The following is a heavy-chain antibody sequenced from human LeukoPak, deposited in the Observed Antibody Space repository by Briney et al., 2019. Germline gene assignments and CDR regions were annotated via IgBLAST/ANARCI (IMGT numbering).Heavy chain of an antibody. CDR1: GGSISIYY. CDR3: VRDRELNY. D-gene: IGHD3-10*01. Sequence: PSETLSLTCTVSGGSISIYYWSWIRQPPGKGLEWLGYTYNSGSTLYNPSLKSRVTISVDTSRSEFSLRLTSVTAADAAVYYCVRDRELNYWGQGTLVTVSS. J-gene: IGHJ4*02. V-gene: IGHV4-59*01. CDR2: TYNSGST.